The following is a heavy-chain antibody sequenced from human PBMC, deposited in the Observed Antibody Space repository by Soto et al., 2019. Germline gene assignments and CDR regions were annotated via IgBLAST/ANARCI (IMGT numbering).Heavy chain of an antibody. D-gene: IGHD3-22*01. CDR2: INPGDHST. CDR3: ARDYYDSSGYSEPFDY. J-gene: IGHJ4*02. Sequence: ASVKVSCKASGYSVTAYYMHWLRQAPGQAFEWMGIINPGDHSTRYSHSFQGRVTMTRDTSISTAYMELSRLRSDDTAVYYCARDYYDSSGYSEPFDYWGQGTLVTVSS. V-gene: IGHV1-46*01. CDR1: GYSVTAYY.